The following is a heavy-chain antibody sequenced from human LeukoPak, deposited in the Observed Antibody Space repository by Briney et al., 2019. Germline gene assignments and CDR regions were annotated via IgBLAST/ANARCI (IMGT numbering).Heavy chain of an antibody. CDR1: CGSFISYC. CDR2: IYSGETDT. Sequence: GEAPLISCWGACGSFISYCIGWGGQMPGQGVEGMGSIYSGETDTSYSPSFQGQVTISADKSISTAYMEWSSLKASDSAIYYCARHYAIGLGMHYFDWWGQGTLVTVSS. V-gene: IGHV5-51*01. J-gene: IGHJ4*02. CDR3: ARHYAIGLGMHYFDW. D-gene: IGHD3-16*01.